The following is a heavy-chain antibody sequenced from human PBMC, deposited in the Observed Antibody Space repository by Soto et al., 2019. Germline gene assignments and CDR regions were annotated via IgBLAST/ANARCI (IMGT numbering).Heavy chain of an antibody. Sequence: GGSLRLSCAASGFTFSDYYMSWIRQAPGKGLEWVSYISSSGSTIYYADSVKGRFTISRDNAKNSLYLQMNSLRAEDTAVYYCASVHGSGSTAYYYYMDVWGKGTTVTVSS. D-gene: IGHD3-10*01. CDR2: ISSSGSTI. J-gene: IGHJ6*03. CDR3: ASVHGSGSTAYYYYMDV. CDR1: GFTFSDYY. V-gene: IGHV3-11*01.